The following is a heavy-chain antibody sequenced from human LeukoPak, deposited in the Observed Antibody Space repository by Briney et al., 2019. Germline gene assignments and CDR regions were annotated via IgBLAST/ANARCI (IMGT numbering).Heavy chain of an antibody. CDR2: IRYDGSNK. D-gene: IGHD6-6*01. CDR1: GFTFSSYG. CDR3: AKASPPPYSSSILFDY. J-gene: IGHJ4*02. Sequence: GGSLRLSCAASGFTFSSYGMHWVRQAPGKGLEWVAFIRYDGSNKYYADSVKGRFTISRDNSKNTLYLQMNSLRAEDTAVYYCAKASPPPYSSSILFDYWGQGTLVTVSS. V-gene: IGHV3-30*02.